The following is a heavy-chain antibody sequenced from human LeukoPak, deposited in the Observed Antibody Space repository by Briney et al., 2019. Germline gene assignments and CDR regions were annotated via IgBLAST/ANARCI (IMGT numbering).Heavy chain of an antibody. CDR1: GFTFSSYG. J-gene: IGHJ3*02. D-gene: IGHD3-10*01. CDR3: AREGDYYGSGSYYTPGAFDI. Sequence: PGGSLRLSCAASGFTFSSYGMHWVRQAPGKGLEWVAVIWYDGSNKYYADSVKGRFTISRDNSKNTLYLQMNSLRAEGTAVYYCAREGDYYGSGSYYTPGAFDIWGQGTMVTVSS. CDR2: IWYDGSNK. V-gene: IGHV3-33*01.